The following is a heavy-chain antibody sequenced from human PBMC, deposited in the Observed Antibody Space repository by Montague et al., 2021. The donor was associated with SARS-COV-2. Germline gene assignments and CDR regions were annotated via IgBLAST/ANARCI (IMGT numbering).Heavy chain of an antibody. D-gene: IGHD6-19*01. CDR1: GGSTASNY. CDR3: ACGWAFDP. J-gene: IGHJ3*01. V-gene: IGHV4-59*03. Sequence: SETLSLTCTVSGGSTASNYWNWIRQSPGKRPEWIGYVYYNGDTKSNPTLQRRVTISIDTSETQVYLRLNSVTVADTAVYFCACGWAFDPWGQGRLVTVSS. CDR2: VYYNGDT.